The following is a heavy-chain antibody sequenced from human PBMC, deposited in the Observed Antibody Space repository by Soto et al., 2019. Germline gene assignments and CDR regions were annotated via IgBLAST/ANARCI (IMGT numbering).Heavy chain of an antibody. J-gene: IGHJ6*02. V-gene: IGHV1-2*02. CDR2: INPNSGGT. CDR3: ARADIVVVPAAMEYYYYYGMGV. Sequence: ASVKVSCKASGYTFTGYYMHWVRQAPGQGLEWMGWINPNSGGTNYAQKFQGRVTMTRDTSISTAYMELSRLRSDDTAVYYCARADIVVVPAAMEYYYYYGMGVWGQGTTGTVS. CDR1: GYTFTGYY. D-gene: IGHD2-2*01.